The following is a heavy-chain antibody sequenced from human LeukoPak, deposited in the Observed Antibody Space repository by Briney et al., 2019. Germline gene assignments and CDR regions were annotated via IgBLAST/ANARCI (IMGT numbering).Heavy chain of an antibody. Sequence: SETLSLTSTVSGGSISSSSYYWGWIRQPPGKGLEWIGSIYYSGSTYYNPSLKSRVPISVDTSKTQFSLKLSCVTAADTAVYYCARHIGGAGKGGIVVVVAVDVWGQGTTVIVSS. CDR3: ARHIGGAGKGGIVVVVAVDV. D-gene: IGHD2-15*01. V-gene: IGHV4-39*01. CDR1: GGSISSSSYY. CDR2: IYYSGST. J-gene: IGHJ6*02.